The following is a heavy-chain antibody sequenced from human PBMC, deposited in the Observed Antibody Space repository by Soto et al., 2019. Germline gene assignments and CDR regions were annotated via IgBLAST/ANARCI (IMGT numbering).Heavy chain of an antibody. J-gene: IGHJ4*02. CDR3: TRASSLDFDF. CDR1: GFTFGDYA. Sequence: GGSLRLSCTTSGFTFGDYALSWVRQAPGKGLEWVGFIRRNAYGGTTDYAASVKGRFTISRDDSKGIAYLQMNSLRTEDTALYYCTRASSLDFDFWGQGTLVTVSS. V-gene: IGHV3-49*04. D-gene: IGHD3-16*01. CDR2: IRRNAYGGTT.